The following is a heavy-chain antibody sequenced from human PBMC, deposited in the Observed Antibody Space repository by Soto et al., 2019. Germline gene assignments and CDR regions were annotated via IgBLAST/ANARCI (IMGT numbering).Heavy chain of an antibody. D-gene: IGHD4-17*01. CDR3: ASSYGGYYYYYYGMYV. Sequence: GESLKISCKGSGYSFTSYWIGWVRQMPGKGLEWMGIIYPGDSDTRYSPSFQGQVTISADKSISTAYLQWSSLKASDTATYYCASSYGGYYYYYYGMYVWGQGTTVTVSS. V-gene: IGHV5-51*01. J-gene: IGHJ6*02. CDR1: GYSFTSYW. CDR2: IYPGDSDT.